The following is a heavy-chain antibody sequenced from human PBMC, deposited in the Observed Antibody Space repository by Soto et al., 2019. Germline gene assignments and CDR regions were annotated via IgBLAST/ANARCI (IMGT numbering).Heavy chain of an antibody. J-gene: IGHJ5*02. CDR3: ARNGKPDTIFGVTMSWFDP. Sequence: LKISCKGSGYSFTSYWIGWVRQMPGKGLEWMGIIYPGDSDTRYSPSFQGQVTISADKSISTAYLQWSSLKASDTAMYYCARNGKPDTIFGVTMSWFDPWGQGTLVTVSS. D-gene: IGHD3-3*01. CDR2: IYPGDSDT. CDR1: GYSFTSYW. V-gene: IGHV5-51*01.